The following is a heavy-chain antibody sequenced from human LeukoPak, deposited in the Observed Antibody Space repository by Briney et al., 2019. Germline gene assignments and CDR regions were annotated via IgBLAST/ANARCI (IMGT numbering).Heavy chain of an antibody. Sequence: PSETLSLTCTVSGGSINSFYWTWIRQPAGKGLEWIGRIYSSGSTNFNPSLKSRVTMSVDTSKNQFSLRLSSVTAADTAAYFCARWSGSVTARNYYYYMDVWGEGTTVTVSS. D-gene: IGHD6-6*01. J-gene: IGHJ6*03. V-gene: IGHV4-4*07. CDR1: GGSINSFY. CDR3: ARWSGSVTARNYYYYMDV. CDR2: IYSSGST.